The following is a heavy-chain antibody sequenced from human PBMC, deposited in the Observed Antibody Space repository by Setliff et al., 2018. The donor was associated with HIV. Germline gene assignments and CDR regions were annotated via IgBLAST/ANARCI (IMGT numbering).Heavy chain of an antibody. J-gene: IGHJ4*02. CDR1: GGSISSSSYY. Sequence: PSETLSLTCTVSGGSISSSSYYWGWIRQPPGKGLEWIGSIYYSGSTYYNPSLKSRLTISVDTPKNQFSRKVNSVSAADTAIYFCARDDSGWYMYWGQGTLVTVSS. D-gene: IGHD6-13*01. V-gene: IGHV4-39*07. CDR3: ARDDSGWYMY. CDR2: IYYSGST.